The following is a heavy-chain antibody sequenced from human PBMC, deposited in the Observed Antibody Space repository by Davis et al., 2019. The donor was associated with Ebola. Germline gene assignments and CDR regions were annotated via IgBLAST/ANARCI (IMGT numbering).Heavy chain of an antibody. Sequence: PGGSLRLSCAASGFTFSSYSMNWVRQAPGKGLEWVSSISSSSSYIYYADSVKGRFTISRDNAKNSLYLQMNSLRAEDTAVYYCARDLLWAGFFDYWGQGTLVTVSS. CDR1: GFTFSSYS. CDR3: ARDLLWAGFFDY. V-gene: IGHV3-21*01. J-gene: IGHJ4*02. CDR2: ISSSSSYI. D-gene: IGHD2-21*01.